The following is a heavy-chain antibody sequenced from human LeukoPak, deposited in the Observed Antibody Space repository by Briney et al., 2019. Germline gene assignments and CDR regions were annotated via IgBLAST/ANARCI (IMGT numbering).Heavy chain of an antibody. Sequence: GGSLRLSCAASGFTFSSYGMHWVRQAPGKGLEWVAVISYDGSNKYYADSVKGRFTISRDNSKNTLYLQMNSLRAEDTAVYYCAKDYDSSGWYGRMDYWGQGTLVTVSS. D-gene: IGHD6-19*01. CDR1: GFTFSSYG. CDR2: ISYDGSNK. CDR3: AKDYDSSGWYGRMDY. J-gene: IGHJ4*02. V-gene: IGHV3-30*18.